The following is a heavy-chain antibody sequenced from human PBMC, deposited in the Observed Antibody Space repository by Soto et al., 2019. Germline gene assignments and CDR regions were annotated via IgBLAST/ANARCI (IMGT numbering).Heavy chain of an antibody. CDR2: IDPSDSYT. CDR3: ARHPSPYSNYYYSYGMDV. V-gene: IGHV5-10-1*01. J-gene: IGHJ6*02. CDR1: GYSFTSYW. Sequence: GESLKISCKGSGYSFTSYWISWVRQMPGKGLEWMGRIDPSDSYTNYSPSFQGHVTISADKSISTAYLQWSSLKASDTAMYYCARHPSPYSNYYYSYGMDVWCQGTTVTVSS. D-gene: IGHD4-4*01.